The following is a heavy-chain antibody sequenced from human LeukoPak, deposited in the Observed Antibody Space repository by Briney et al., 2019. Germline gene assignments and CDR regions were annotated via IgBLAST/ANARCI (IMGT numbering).Heavy chain of an antibody. D-gene: IGHD6-13*01. Sequence: SETLSLTCTVSGGSISSSSYYWGWIRQPPGKGLEWIGEINHSGSTNYNPSLKSRVTISVDTSKNQFSLKLSSVTAADTAVYYCARKGRAGVFDYWGQGTLVTVSS. V-gene: IGHV4-39*07. J-gene: IGHJ4*02. CDR2: INHSGST. CDR1: GGSISSSSYY. CDR3: ARKGRAGVFDY.